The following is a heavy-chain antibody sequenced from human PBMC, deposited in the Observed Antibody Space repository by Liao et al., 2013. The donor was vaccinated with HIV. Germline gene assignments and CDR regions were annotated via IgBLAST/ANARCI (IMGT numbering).Heavy chain of an antibody. J-gene: IGHJ4*02. D-gene: IGHD3-9*01. V-gene: IGHV4-39*07. CDR1: GGSITGNYDY. Sequence: QLQLQESGPVLVKPAETLALSCTVSGGSITGNYDYWGWVRQPPGKGLEWIATIYYTGTTSYNLSLESRATISVDTSTNQFSLKVDSVTAADTAVYYCARAGKVHDLLAGYYAFDFWGQGTLVTVTS. CDR2: IYYTGTT. CDR3: ARAGKVHDLLAGYYAFDF.